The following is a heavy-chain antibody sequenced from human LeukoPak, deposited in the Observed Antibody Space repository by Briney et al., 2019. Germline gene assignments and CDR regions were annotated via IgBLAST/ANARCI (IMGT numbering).Heavy chain of an antibody. J-gene: IGHJ5*02. Sequence: SETLSLTCSVFGGSLSEYYWSWIRQPPGKGLEWIGEINHSGSTYYNPSLKSRVTISVDTSKNQISLILNSVTAADTAVYYCARGLSTHWFDPWGQGTLVIVSS. CDR2: INHSGST. V-gene: IGHV4-34*01. CDR3: ARGLSTHWFDP. D-gene: IGHD2/OR15-2a*01. CDR1: GGSLSEYY.